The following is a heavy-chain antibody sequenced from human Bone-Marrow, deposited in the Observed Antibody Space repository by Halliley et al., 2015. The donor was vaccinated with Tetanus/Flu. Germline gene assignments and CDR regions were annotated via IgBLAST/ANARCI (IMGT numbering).Heavy chain of an antibody. CDR3: AGGEGYGGIHYISSCFDD. D-gene: IGHD1-26*01. V-gene: IGHV1-18*01. J-gene: IGHJ4*02. CDR2: ISSYDGNT. Sequence: QLVQSGPEVKEPGASVKVSCKASGFSLTNYGLTWVRQAPGQGLEWLGGISSYDGNTDYAQKLQGRVMITRDISTNTAYMELRSLDSDDTAVYCGAGGEGYGGIHYISSCFDDWGQGTLGTVPS. CDR1: GFSLTNYG.